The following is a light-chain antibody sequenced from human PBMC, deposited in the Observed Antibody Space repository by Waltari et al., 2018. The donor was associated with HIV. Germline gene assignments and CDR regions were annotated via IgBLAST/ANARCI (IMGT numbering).Light chain of an antibody. CDR3: CSYATSSTSLYV. Sequence: QSALTQPASVSGSPGQSITISCIGPSSDVGNYNLVSWYHQHPGKAPKLRIYEVSKRPSGVSNRFSGSKSGNTASLTISGLQADDEADYYCCSYATSSTSLYVFGTGTKVTVL. CDR2: EVS. J-gene: IGLJ1*01. V-gene: IGLV2-23*02. CDR1: SSDVGNYNL.